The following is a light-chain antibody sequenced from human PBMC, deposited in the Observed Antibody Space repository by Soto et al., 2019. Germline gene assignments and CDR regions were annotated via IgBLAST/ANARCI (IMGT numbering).Light chain of an antibody. CDR2: KDI. V-gene: IGLV3-25*03. J-gene: IGLJ2*01. CDR1: ALPKQY. CDR3: QSADSSGSYVV. Sequence: SYELSQPPSVSVSPGQTARVTCSGDALPKQYTYWYQQKPGQAPVIVLYKDIERPSGIPERFSGSRSGTTVTLTISGVQAEDEADYHCQSADSSGSYVVFGGGTKVTVL.